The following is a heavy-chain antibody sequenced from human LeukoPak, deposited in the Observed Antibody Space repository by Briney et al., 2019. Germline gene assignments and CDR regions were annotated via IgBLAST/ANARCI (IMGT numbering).Heavy chain of an antibody. CDR2: ITRSNYI. D-gene: IGHD3-10*01. CDR1: GFTFSSYS. Sequence: GGSLRLSCAASGFTFSSYSMNWVRQAPGKGLEWVSSITRSNYIYYADSVKGRFTISRDNAKNSLYLQMNSLRAEDTAVYYCARHEWFGSFDYWGQGTLVTVSS. J-gene: IGHJ4*02. CDR3: ARHEWFGSFDY. V-gene: IGHV3-21*06.